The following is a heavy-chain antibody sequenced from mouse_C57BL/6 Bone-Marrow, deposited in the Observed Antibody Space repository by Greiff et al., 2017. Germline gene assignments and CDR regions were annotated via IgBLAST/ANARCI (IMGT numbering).Heavy chain of an antibody. CDR2: INPNNGGT. Sequence: VQLKESGPELVKPGASVKMSCKASGYTFTDYNMHWVKQSHGKSLEWIGYINPNNGGTSYNQKIKGKATLTVNKSSSTAYMELRSLTSEDSAVYYGARGTTVVGNYFDYWGQGTTLTVSS. CDR3: ARGTTVVGNYFDY. CDR1: GYTFTDYN. V-gene: IGHV1-22*01. D-gene: IGHD1-1*01. J-gene: IGHJ2*01.